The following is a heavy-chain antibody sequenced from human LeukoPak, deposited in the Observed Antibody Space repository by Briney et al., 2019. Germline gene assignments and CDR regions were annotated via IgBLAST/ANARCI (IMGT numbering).Heavy chain of an antibody. J-gene: IGHJ5*02. CDR1: GGSITDYH. D-gene: IGHD3-9*01. V-gene: IGHV4-59*12. Sequence: SETLSLTCTVSGGSITDYHWSWIRQPPGKGLEYISYIYNRGSTFYNPSLKSRVTISVDTSKNQFSLKLSSVTAADTAVYYCAREPIPWGQGTLVTASS. CDR2: IYNRGST. CDR3: AREPIP.